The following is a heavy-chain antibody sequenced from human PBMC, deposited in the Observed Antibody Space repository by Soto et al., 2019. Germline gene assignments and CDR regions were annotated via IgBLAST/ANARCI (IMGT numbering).Heavy chain of an antibody. D-gene: IGHD3-3*01. CDR1: GGSISSGGYY. J-gene: IGHJ3*02. Sequence: PSETLSLTCTVSGGSISSGGYYWSWIRQHPGKGLEWIGYIYYSGSTYYNPSLKSRVTISVDTSKNQFSLKLSSVTAADTAVYYCARRNYVFWSGYTDDALDIWGQGTLVTVSS. CDR3: ARRNYVFWSGYTDDALDI. V-gene: IGHV4-31*03. CDR2: IYYSGST.